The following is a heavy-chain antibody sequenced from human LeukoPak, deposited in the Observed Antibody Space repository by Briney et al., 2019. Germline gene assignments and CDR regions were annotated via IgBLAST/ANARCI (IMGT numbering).Heavy chain of an antibody. CDR2: IYTSGST. CDR1: GGSISSGSCY. J-gene: IGHJ4*02. V-gene: IGHV4-61*02. Sequence: PSQTLSLTCTVSGGSISSGSCYWSWIRQPAGKGREWIGRIYTSGSTNYNPSLKSRVTISVDTSKNQFSLKLSSVTAADTAVYYCARVPYNWNYGYFDYGGQGTLVTVSS. CDR3: ARVPYNWNYGYFDY. D-gene: IGHD1-7*01.